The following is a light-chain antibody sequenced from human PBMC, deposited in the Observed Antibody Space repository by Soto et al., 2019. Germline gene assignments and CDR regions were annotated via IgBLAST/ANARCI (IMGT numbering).Light chain of an antibody. CDR1: QSVTSY. Sequence: DIVLTQSPGTLSLSPGERAILSCRASQSVTSYLAWYQQTPGQAPRLLIYGASSRATGIPDRFSGSGSGTDFTLTISRLEPEDFAVYYCQQYDSSPLTFGGGTKVEIK. V-gene: IGKV3-20*01. CDR2: GAS. CDR3: QQYDSSPLT. J-gene: IGKJ4*01.